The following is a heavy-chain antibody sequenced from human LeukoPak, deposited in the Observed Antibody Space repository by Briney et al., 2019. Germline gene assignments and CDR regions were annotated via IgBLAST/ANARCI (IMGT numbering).Heavy chain of an antibody. CDR2: IYYSGST. Sequence: SETLSLTCTVSGGSISSSSYYWGWIRQPPGKGLEWIGSIYYSGSTYYNPSLKSRVTISVDTSKNQFSLKLSSVTAADTAVYYCASSPELWLAPFDYWGQGTLVTVSS. V-gene: IGHV4-39*07. D-gene: IGHD6-19*01. CDR1: GGSISSSSYY. CDR3: ASSPELWLAPFDY. J-gene: IGHJ4*02.